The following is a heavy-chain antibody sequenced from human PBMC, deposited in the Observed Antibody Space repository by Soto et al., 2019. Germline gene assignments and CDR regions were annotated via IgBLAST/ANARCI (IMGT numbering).Heavy chain of an antibody. CDR2: IYYSGST. CDR3: ARAGTTMVRGVISGWFDP. CDR1: GGSISSYY. Sequence: SETLSLTCTVSGGSISSYYWSWIRQPPGKGLEWIGYIYYSGSTNYNPSLKSRVTVSVDTSKNQFSLKLSSVTAADTAVYYCARAGTTMVRGVISGWFDPWGQGTLVTVSS. D-gene: IGHD3-10*01. V-gene: IGHV4-59*01. J-gene: IGHJ5*02.